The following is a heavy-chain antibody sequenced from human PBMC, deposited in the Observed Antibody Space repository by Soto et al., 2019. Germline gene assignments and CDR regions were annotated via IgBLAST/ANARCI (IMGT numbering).Heavy chain of an antibody. Sequence: SVKVSCKASGGTFSSYTISWVRQAPGQGLEWMGRIIPILGIANYAQKFQGRVTITADKSTSTAYMELSSLRSEDTAVYYCAKDRDSSGWKDYYYYGMDVWGQGTTVTVSS. CDR3: AKDRDSSGWKDYYYYGMDV. V-gene: IGHV1-69*04. CDR1: GGTFSSYT. J-gene: IGHJ6*02. CDR2: IIPILGIA. D-gene: IGHD6-19*01.